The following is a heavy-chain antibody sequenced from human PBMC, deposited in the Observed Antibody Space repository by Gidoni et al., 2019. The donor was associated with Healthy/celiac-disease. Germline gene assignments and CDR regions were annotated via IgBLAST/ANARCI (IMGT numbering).Heavy chain of an antibody. J-gene: IGHJ5*02. CDR2: IYHSGST. Sequence: QLQLQDSGSGLVKPSQTLSLTCSVSGGSISSGGYSWSWIRQPPGKGLEWFGYIYHSGSTYYNPSLKSRVTISVDRSKNQFSLKLSSVTAADTAVYYCARLSKYNWFDPWGQGTLVTVSS. CDR3: ARLSKYNWFDP. CDR1: GGSISSGGYS. V-gene: IGHV4-30-2*01.